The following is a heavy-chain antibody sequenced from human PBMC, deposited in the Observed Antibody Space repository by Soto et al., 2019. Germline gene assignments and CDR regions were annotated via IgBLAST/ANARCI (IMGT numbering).Heavy chain of an antibody. J-gene: IGHJ4*02. CDR2: TYYRSKWFT. D-gene: IGHD6-19*01. Sequence: SQTLSLTCAISGDSVSSNSASWNWIRRSPSRGFEWLGRTYYRSKWFTDYAVSVKSRITINPDTSKNQFSLQLNSVTPDDTAVYYCTRESMSGWSDFWGQGTLVTVSS. CDR1: GDSVSSNSAS. V-gene: IGHV6-1*01. CDR3: TRESMSGWSDF.